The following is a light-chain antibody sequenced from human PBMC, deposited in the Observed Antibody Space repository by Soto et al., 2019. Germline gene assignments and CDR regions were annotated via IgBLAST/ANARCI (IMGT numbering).Light chain of an antibody. CDR2: EVT. CDR1: SSDVGGYNY. J-gene: IGLJ3*02. V-gene: IGLV2-8*01. CDR3: SSYAASNNFYFV. Sequence: QSVLTQPPSASGSPGQSVTISCTGTSSDVGGYNYVSWYQQYPGRAPKLMIYEVTKRPSGVPDRFSGSKSGNTASLTVSRLQAEDEADYYCSSYAASNNFYFVFGGGTKVPVL.